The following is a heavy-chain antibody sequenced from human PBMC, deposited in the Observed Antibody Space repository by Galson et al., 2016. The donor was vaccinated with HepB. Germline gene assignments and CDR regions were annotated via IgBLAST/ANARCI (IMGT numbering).Heavy chain of an antibody. CDR2: IWHDGSNK. Sequence: SLRLSCAASGFTFSRHGMHWVRQAPGKGLEWVAVIWHDGSNKYYADSVKGRFTISKDNSKNTLYLQMNSLRYEDTAVYYCAKAATPVFYYHGMDVWGQGTTVTVSS. CDR1: GFTFSRHG. CDR3: AKAATPVFYYHGMDV. V-gene: IGHV3-33*06. J-gene: IGHJ6*02.